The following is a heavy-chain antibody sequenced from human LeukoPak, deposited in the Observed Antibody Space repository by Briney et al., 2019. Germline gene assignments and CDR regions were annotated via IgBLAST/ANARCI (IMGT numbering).Heavy chain of an antibody. D-gene: IGHD3-3*01. CDR1: GYTLTELS. CDR2: FDPEDGET. V-gene: IGHV1-24*01. J-gene: IGHJ4*02. CDR3: ATPTYYDFWSGYYI. Sequence: ASVKVSCKVSGYTLTELSMHWVRQAPGKGLERMGGFDPEDGETIYAQKFQGRVTMTEDTSTDTAYMELGSLRSEDTAVYYCATPTYYDFWSGYYIWGQGTLVTVSS.